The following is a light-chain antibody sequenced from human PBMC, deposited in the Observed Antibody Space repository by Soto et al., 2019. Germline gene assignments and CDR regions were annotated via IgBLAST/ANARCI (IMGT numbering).Light chain of an antibody. Sequence: EIVLTQSPATLSLSPGESATLSCGASQRVSNNYLAGYQQKPGLAPRLLIYDASSRATGIPDRFTGSGSGTDFTLTISRLEPEDFAVYYCQKYGNTPLSFGGGTKVEIK. CDR3: QKYGNTPLS. CDR2: DAS. V-gene: IGKV3D-20*01. J-gene: IGKJ4*01. CDR1: QRVSNNY.